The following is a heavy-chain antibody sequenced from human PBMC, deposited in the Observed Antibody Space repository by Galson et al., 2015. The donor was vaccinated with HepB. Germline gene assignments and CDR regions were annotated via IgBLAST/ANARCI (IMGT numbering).Heavy chain of an antibody. CDR2: INPNSGGT. J-gene: IGHJ4*02. CDR1: GYTFTGYY. V-gene: IGHV1-2*02. Sequence: SVKVSCKASGYTFTGYYIHWVRQAPGQGLEWMGWINPNSGGTNFAQKFQGRVTMTRDTSINTAYMELSSLRSDDTAVYYCARVESNWYLWDYWGQGTLVTVSS. CDR3: ARVESNWYLWDY. D-gene: IGHD1-20*01.